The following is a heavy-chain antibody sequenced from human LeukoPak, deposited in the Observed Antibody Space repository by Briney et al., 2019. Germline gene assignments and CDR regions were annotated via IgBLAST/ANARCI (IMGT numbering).Heavy chain of an antibody. D-gene: IGHD3-22*01. CDR2: IYRGGDT. Sequence: GGSLRLSCAASGFIVSSIYMSWVRQAPGKGLEWVSDIYRGGDTYYAESVKGRFTISRDNSKNTLNLQMNSLRAEDTAVYYCARASYSYDINGWVPFDYWGQGTLVTVSS. CDR3: ARASYSYDINGWVPFDY. CDR1: GFIVSSIY. V-gene: IGHV3-66*01. J-gene: IGHJ4*02.